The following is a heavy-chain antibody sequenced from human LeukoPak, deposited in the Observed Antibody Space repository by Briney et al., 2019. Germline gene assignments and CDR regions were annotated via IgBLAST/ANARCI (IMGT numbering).Heavy chain of an antibody. V-gene: IGHV3-48*01. CDR1: GFTFSSYS. Sequence: GGSLRLSCAASGFTFSSYSMNWVRQAPGKGLEWVSYISSSSSTIYYADSVKGRFTISRDNAKNSLYLQMNSLRAEDTAVYYCARDRPYYYGSGSYYMDVWGKGTTVTISS. CDR2: ISSSSSTI. J-gene: IGHJ6*03. D-gene: IGHD3-10*01. CDR3: ARDRPYYYGSGSYYMDV.